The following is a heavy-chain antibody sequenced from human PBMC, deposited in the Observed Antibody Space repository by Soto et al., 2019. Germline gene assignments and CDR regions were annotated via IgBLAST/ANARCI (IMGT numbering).Heavy chain of an antibody. J-gene: IGHJ4*02. CDR2: IYYSGST. CDR3: ARAGVAAAEDY. CDR1: GGSISSGDYY. Sequence: QVQLQESGPGLVKPSQTLSLTCTVSGGSISSGDYYWSWIRQPPGKGLEWIGYIYYSGSTYYNPSLKSXXTXSAXTSKNQFSLKLSSVTAADTAVYYCARAGVAAAEDYWGQGTLVTVSS. D-gene: IGHD6-13*01. V-gene: IGHV4-30-4*01.